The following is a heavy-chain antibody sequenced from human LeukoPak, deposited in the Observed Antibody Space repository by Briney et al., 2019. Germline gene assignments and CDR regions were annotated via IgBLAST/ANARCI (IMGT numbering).Heavy chain of an antibody. CDR2: INWNGGST. J-gene: IGHJ5*02. CDR1: VFTLDDYS. CDR3: ARGSEVFQGGWFDP. D-gene: IGHD3-10*01. Sequence: GGSLRLSCAPSVFTLDDYSMSRVRQAPGEGLEWGFGINWNGGSTCYADSVKGRFTISRDNAKNSLYLQMNSLRAEDTALYYCARGSEVFQGGWFDPWGQGTLVTVS. V-gene: IGHV3-20*04.